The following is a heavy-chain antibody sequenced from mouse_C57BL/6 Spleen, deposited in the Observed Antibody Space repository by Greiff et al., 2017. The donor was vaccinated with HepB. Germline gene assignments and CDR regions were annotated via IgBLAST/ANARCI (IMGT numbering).Heavy chain of an antibody. V-gene: IGHV1-66*01. CDR1: GYSFTSYY. CDR2: IYPGSGNT. Sequence: QVQLKQSGPELVKPGASVKISCKASGYSFTSYYIHWVKQRPGQGLEWIGWIYPGSGNTKYNEKFKGKATLTADTSSSTAYMQLSSLPSEDSAVYYCAKSSGYSYYFDYWGQGTTLTVSS. D-gene: IGHD3-2*02. CDR3: AKSSGYSYYFDY. J-gene: IGHJ2*01.